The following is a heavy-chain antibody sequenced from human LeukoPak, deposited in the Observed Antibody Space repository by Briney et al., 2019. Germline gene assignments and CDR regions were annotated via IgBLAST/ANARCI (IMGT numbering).Heavy chain of an antibody. V-gene: IGHV4-34*01. CDR1: GGSLSGHY. J-gene: IGHJ3*01. CDR3: AREPVPQDYGDTVNAYDL. Sequence: SVTLALTCAVYGGSLSGHYWSWIRQSPGKGLEWIGDIHHDGRTKYSPSLKSRVSILLDTSKNEVSLRMTPVTAADTALYFCAREPVPQDYGDTVNAYDLWGQGTMVIVSS. D-gene: IGHD4-17*01. CDR2: IHHDGRT.